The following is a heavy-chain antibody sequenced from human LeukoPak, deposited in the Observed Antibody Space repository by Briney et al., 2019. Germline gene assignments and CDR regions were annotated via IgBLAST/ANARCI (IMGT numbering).Heavy chain of an antibody. V-gene: IGHV3-33*01. D-gene: IGHD6-6*01. CDR3: ARDLGRPPYYFDY. CDR1: GFTFSSYG. Sequence: GRSLRLSCAASGFTFSSYGMHWVRQAPGKGLEWAAVIWYDGSNRYYADSVKGRFTISRDNSKNTLYLQMNSLRAEDTAVYYCARDLGRPPYYFDYWGQGTLVTVSS. J-gene: IGHJ4*02. CDR2: IWYDGSNR.